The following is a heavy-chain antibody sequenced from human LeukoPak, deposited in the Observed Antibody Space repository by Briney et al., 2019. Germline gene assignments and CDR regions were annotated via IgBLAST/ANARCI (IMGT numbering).Heavy chain of an antibody. V-gene: IGHV3-21*01. D-gene: IGHD2-21*02. CDR3: ASSIVVVTARYNWFDP. CDR2: ISSSGNYI. Sequence: PGGSLRLSCAVSGFTFSSFGMNWVRQAPGKGLEWVSSISSSGNYIYYADSVKGRFTISRDNAKNSLYLQMNSLRAVDTAVYYCASSIVVVTARYNWFDPWGQGTLVTVSS. J-gene: IGHJ5*02. CDR1: GFTFSSFG.